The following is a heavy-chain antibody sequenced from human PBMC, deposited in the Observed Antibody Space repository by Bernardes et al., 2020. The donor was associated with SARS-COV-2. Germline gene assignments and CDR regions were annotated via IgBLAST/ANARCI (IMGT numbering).Heavy chain of an antibody. CDR2: INPNSGGT. CDR1: GYTFTGYY. D-gene: IGHD5-18*01. CDR3: ARDRIQLWFLSNAFDI. J-gene: IGHJ3*02. Sequence: ASVKVSCKASGYTFTGYYMHWVRQAPGQGLEWMGWINPNSGGTNYAQKFQGRVTMTRDTSISTAYMELSRLRSDDTAVYYCARDRIQLWFLSNAFDIWGQGTMVTVSS. V-gene: IGHV1-2*02.